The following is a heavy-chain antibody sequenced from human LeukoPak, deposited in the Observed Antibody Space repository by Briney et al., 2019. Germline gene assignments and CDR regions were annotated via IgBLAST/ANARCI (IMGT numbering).Heavy chain of an antibody. J-gene: IGHJ6*02. CDR1: GFTFSSYS. V-gene: IGHV3-21*01. Sequence: GGSLRLSCAASGFTFSSYSVHWVRQAPGKGREWVSSISSSSSYIYYADSVEGRFTISRDNAKNSLYLQMHSVRAEHTAVYYRARDQWLVHPEGVDYYYGMDVWGQGTKVTVSS. D-gene: IGHD6-19*01. CDR2: ISSSSSYI. CDR3: ARDQWLVHPEGVDYYYGMDV.